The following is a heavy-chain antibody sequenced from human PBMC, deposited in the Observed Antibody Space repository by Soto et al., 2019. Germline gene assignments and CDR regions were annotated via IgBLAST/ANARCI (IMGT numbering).Heavy chain of an antibody. Sequence: QVQLQESGPGLVKPSGTLSLTCAVSGGSVNNDKWWSWVRQPPGKGLEWIGAIHSSGITNYNPYLKSRASIFVDKFKNQFSVKLTSVTAADAAVYFCAGQWSAGYGAFDPWGQGTLVTVSS. CDR1: GGSVNNDKW. J-gene: IGHJ5*02. CDR3: AGQWSAGYGAFDP. D-gene: IGHD3-9*01. CDR2: IHSSGIT. V-gene: IGHV4-4*02.